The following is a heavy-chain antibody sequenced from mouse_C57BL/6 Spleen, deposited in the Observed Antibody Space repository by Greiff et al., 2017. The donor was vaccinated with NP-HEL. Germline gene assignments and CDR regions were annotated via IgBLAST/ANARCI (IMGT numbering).Heavy chain of an antibody. CDR1: GYTFTSYW. J-gene: IGHJ3*01. D-gene: IGHD2-1*01. Sequence: QVQLQQSGAELVKPGASVKMSCKASGYTFTSYWITWVKQRPGQGLEWIGDIYPGSGSTNYNEKFKSKATLTVDTSSSTAYMQLSSLTSEDSAVYYCARSGDYYYGNFWFAYWGQGTLVTVSA. V-gene: IGHV1-55*01. CDR2: IYPGSGST. CDR3: ARSGDYYYGNFWFAY.